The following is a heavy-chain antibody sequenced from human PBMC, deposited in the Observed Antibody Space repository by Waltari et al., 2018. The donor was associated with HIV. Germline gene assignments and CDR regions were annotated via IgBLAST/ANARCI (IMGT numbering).Heavy chain of an antibody. Sequence: ASGFAFSNFAMHWVRQAPGKGLEWVAVIWYDGDNKYYADSVKGRFTISRDNSKNTLYLQMISLRVEDTAVYYCARGGYYYDISGYYHYWGQGTLVTVSS. J-gene: IGHJ4*02. D-gene: IGHD3-22*01. CDR1: GFAFSNFA. CDR2: IWYDGDNK. CDR3: ARGGYYYDISGYYHY. V-gene: IGHV3-33*01.